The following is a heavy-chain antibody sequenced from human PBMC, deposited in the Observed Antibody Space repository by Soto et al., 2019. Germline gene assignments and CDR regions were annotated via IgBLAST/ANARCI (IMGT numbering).Heavy chain of an antibody. D-gene: IGHD2-21*01. CDR1: GYTFTSYG. Sequence: QVQLVQSEGEVRQPGASVKVSCRASGYTFTSYGIIWVRQAPGXXLEWMGYISPSSGVTRYAQNLQGRVTLTTDTSTTTAYMELRSLSSDDTAVYYCAREMWTRTGPQNFFDYWGLGALVTVSS. CDR2: ISPSSGVT. V-gene: IGHV1-18*01. J-gene: IGHJ4*02. CDR3: AREMWTRTGPQNFFDY.